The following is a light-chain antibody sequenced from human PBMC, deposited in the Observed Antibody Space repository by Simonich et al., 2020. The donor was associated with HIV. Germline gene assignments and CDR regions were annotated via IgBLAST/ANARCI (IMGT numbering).Light chain of an antibody. CDR1: QSVSSSY. CDR3: QQYGSSPFT. V-gene: IGKV3D-20*01. CDR2: DAS. Sequence: EIVLTQSPGTLSLSPGERATLSCRASQSVSSSYLAWYQQNPGLAPRLLIYDASSRATGIPDRFSGSGSGTDFTLTISRLEPEDFAVYYCQQYGSSPFTFGPGTKVDIK. J-gene: IGKJ3*01.